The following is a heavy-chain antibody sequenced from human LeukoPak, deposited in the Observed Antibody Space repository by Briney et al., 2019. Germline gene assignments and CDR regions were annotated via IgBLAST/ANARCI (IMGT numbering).Heavy chain of an antibody. V-gene: IGHV3-30-3*01. CDR3: ARDYWWNYDY. J-gene: IGHJ4*02. Sequence: GGSLRLSCAASGFTFSSYAMSWVRQAPGKGLEWVAVISKDGSDKYYPGSVRGRFTISRDNSKNTIYLQMDSLRAEDTAIYYCARDYWWNYDYWGQGTLVTVSS. D-gene: IGHD1-7*01. CDR2: ISKDGSDK. CDR1: GFTFSSYA.